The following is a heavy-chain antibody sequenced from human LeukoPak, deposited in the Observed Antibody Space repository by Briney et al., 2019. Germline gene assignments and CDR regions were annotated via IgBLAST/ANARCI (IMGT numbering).Heavy chain of an antibody. Sequence: GGPLRLSCVTSGFNFTNYNMNWVRQAPGKGLEWISSISSSSSDIHHLDSVKGRFTVSRDNAKSSLYLQMNSLRGEDTALYFCARGPIMVFGVVVPFPMDVWGKGTTVIVSS. J-gene: IGHJ6*03. CDR1: GFNFTNYN. D-gene: IGHD3-3*01. V-gene: IGHV3-21*01. CDR3: ARGPIMVFGVVVPFPMDV. CDR2: ISSSSSDI.